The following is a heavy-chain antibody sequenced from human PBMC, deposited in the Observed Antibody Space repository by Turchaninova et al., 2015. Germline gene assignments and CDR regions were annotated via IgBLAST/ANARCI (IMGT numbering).Heavy chain of an antibody. CDR1: GGSISSTDYY. J-gene: IGHJ6*02. D-gene: IGHD2-2*01. CDR2: IFYSGST. CDR3: STARSSRIDV. Sequence: QVQLHESGPGQVKPSQTLSLTCTVSGGSISSTDYYWSWIRQRPGRGLEWIGYIFYSGSTYYNPSVRTGVSFSIDNSKNQFSLRLSSVTAADTAIDYCSTARSSRIDVWGQGTTVTVSS. V-gene: IGHV4-31*03.